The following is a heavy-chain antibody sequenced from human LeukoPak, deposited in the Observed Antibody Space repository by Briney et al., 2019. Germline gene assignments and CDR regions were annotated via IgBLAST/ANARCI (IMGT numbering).Heavy chain of an antibody. V-gene: IGHV3-20*04. CDR2: INWNGGRT. D-gene: IGHD4-17*01. CDR3: ARDYGYGDYPGY. CDR1: GFILYDYH. Sequence: PGGSLRLSCAASGFILYDYHMSWARQATGKGLEWVVGINWNGGRTDYADSVKGRFIITRDNATNSLYLQMNSLRAEDAALYYYARDYGYGDYPGYSGQGTLVTVSS. J-gene: IGHJ4*02.